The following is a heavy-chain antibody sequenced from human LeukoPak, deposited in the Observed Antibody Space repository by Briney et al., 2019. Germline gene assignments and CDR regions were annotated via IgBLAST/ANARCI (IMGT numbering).Heavy chain of an antibody. CDR3: ARVEDYGSYEGDY. CDR2: IIPFFGTA. Sequence: SVKVSCKVSGGTFRSFATSWVRQPPGQGLEWMGGIIPFFGTANYAQKFQGRVTMTTDESTSTAYMELSSLRSEDTAVYYCARVEDYGSYEGDYWGQGTLVTVSS. CDR1: GGTFRSFA. V-gene: IGHV1-69*05. J-gene: IGHJ4*02. D-gene: IGHD4/OR15-4a*01.